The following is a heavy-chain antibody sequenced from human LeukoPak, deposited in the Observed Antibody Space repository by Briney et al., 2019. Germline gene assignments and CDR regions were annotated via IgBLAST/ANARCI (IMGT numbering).Heavy chain of an antibody. D-gene: IGHD3-3*01. V-gene: IGHV3-23*01. CDR2: ISGSGGST. Sequence: PGGSLRLSCAASGFTFSSYAMSWVRQAPGKGLEWVSAISGSGGSTYYADSVKGRFTISRDNSKNTLYLQMNSLRAEDTAVYYCAKDQGGAVWSGYYRAFDIWGQGTKVTVSS. CDR1: GFTFSSYA. J-gene: IGHJ3*02. CDR3: AKDQGGAVWSGYYRAFDI.